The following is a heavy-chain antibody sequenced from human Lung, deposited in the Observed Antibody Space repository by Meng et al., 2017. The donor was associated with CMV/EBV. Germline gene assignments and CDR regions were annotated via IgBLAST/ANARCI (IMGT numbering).Heavy chain of an antibody. Sequence: GESLKISCKASGYRFTNYWIGWVRQMPGKGLEWMGIIYHGDSDTRYSPSFQGQVTISAEKSITTAYLQWSSLKDSDTAMYYCAKRNGQMAVHHWGQGTLVXVSS. D-gene: IGHD5-24*01. V-gene: IGHV5-51*01. CDR2: IYHGDSDT. CDR3: AKRNGQMAVHH. J-gene: IGHJ5*02. CDR1: GYRFTNYW.